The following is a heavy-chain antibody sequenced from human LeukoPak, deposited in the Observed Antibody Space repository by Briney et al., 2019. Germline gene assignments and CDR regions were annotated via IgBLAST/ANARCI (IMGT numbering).Heavy chain of an antibody. CDR2: IYYSGST. CDR3: ARHVRYSYGPDY. CDR1: GGSISSSSYY. J-gene: IGHJ4*02. Sequence: SETLSLTCTVSGGSISSSSYYWSWIRRPPGKGLEWIGYIYYSGSTNYNPSLKSRVTISVDTSKNQFSLKLSSVTAADTAVYYCARHVRYSYGPDYWGQGTLVTVSS. D-gene: IGHD5-18*01. V-gene: IGHV4-61*05.